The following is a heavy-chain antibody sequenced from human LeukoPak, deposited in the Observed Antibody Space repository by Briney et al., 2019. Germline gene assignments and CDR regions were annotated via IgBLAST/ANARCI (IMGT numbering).Heavy chain of an antibody. J-gene: IGHJ4*02. CDR2: IYYSGIT. Sequence: SETLSLTCTVSGGSISSHYWSWIRQPPGKGLEWIGYIYYSGITNYNPSLKSRVIISVDTSKNQFSLKLSSVTAADTAVYYCARAFGTYQYYFDYWGQGTVVTVSS. CDR3: ARAFGTYQYYFDY. CDR1: GGSISSHY. D-gene: IGHD1-26*01. V-gene: IGHV4-59*08.